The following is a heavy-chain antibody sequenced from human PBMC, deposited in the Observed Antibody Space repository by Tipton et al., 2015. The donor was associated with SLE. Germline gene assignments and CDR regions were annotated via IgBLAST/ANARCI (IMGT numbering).Heavy chain of an antibody. Sequence: LRLSCIVSDDSVSSAYYWAWIRQPPGKRLQWIACIYRTGTTYVNPSLKSRVSMSMDTSNNRFSLTMTSLTVADTAVYYCARSWSGRREFDYWGPGTLVTVSS. CDR2: IYRTGTT. J-gene: IGHJ4*02. D-gene: IGHD1-26*01. CDR3: ARSWSGRREFDY. V-gene: IGHV4-38-2*02. CDR1: DDSVSSAYY.